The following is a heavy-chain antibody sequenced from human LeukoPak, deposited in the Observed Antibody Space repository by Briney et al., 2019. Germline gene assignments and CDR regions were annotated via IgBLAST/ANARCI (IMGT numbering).Heavy chain of an antibody. D-gene: IGHD3-22*01. CDR1: GFTFSSYA. CDR3: ARNLLYYYDSSGAFDY. J-gene: IGHJ4*02. CDR2: ISSNGGST. V-gene: IGHV3-64*01. Sequence: PGGSLRLSCAASGFTFSSYAMHWVRQAPGKGLEYVSAISSNGGSTYYANSVKGRFTISRDNSKNTLYLRMGSLRAEDMAVYYCARNLLYYYDSSGAFDYWGQGTLVTVSS.